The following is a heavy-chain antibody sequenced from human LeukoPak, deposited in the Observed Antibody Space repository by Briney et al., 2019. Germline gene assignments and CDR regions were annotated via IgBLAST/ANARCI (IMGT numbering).Heavy chain of an antibody. CDR3: AKDDSYGSGSYRTAKFDY. V-gene: IGHV3-9*01. J-gene: IGHJ4*02. CDR2: ISWNSGSI. D-gene: IGHD3-10*01. CDR1: GFNFSHYA. Sequence: GGSLRLSCAGSGFNFSHYAISWVRQPPGKGLEWVAGISWNSGSIGYADSVKGRFTISRDNAKNSLYLQMNSLRAEDTALYYCAKDDSYGSGSYRTAKFDYWGQGTLVTVSS.